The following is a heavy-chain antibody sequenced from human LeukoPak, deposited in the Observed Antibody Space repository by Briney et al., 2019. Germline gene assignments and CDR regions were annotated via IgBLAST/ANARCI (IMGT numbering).Heavy chain of an antibody. J-gene: IGHJ3*02. CDR2: ISYDGSNK. Sequence: PGGSLRLSCAASGFTFSSYAMHWVRQAPGKGLEWVAVISYDGSNKYYADSVKGRFTISRDNSKNTLYLQMNSLRAEDTAVYYCARGSVWGRQIPPRRGFDIWGQGTMVTVSS. CDR1: GFTFSSYA. V-gene: IGHV3-30-3*01. CDR3: ARGSVWGRQIPPRRGFDI. D-gene: IGHD3-16*01.